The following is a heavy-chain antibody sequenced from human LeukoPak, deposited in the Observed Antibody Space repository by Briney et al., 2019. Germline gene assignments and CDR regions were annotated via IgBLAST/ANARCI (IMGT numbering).Heavy chain of an antibody. J-gene: IGHJ6*03. D-gene: IGHD4-11*01. CDR3: AGKYWGDGDTVTFWQDYYYYMDV. CDR2: IYYSGST. V-gene: IGHV4-39*07. CDR1: GGSISSSSYY. Sequence: PSETLSLTCTVSGGSISSSSYYWGWIRQPPGKGLEWIGSIYYSGSTYYNPSLKSRVTISVDTSKNQFSLKLSSVTAADTAVYYCAGKYWGDGDTVTFWQDYYYYMDVWGRGTTVTVSS.